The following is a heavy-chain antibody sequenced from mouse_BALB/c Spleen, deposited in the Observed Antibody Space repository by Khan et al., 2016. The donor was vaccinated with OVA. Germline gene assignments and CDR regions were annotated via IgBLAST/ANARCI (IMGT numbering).Heavy chain of an antibody. CDR1: GYSITSDYA. J-gene: IGHJ4*01. CDR3: ASDGSRYSYAMDY. D-gene: IGHD2-3*01. V-gene: IGHV3-2*02. Sequence: EVKLEESGPGLMKPSQSLSLTCTVTGYSITSDYAWNWIRQFPGNKLEWMGYISSSGSTNYNPALKSRISITRETSKNKFFLQLNSVTTEDTATYCCASDGSRYSYAMDYWGQGTSVTVSS. CDR2: ISSSGST.